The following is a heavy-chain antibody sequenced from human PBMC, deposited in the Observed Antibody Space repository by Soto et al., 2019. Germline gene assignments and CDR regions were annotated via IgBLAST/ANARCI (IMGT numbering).Heavy chain of an antibody. CDR3: ARGRGYSYGPYYFDY. CDR2: IYYSGTT. D-gene: IGHD5-18*01. Sequence: LSLTCTVSGGSISSEGYYWSWFRQLPGEGLEWIGDIYYSGTTYHNPSLRSRLTISGDASKNQFSLKLSSVTAADTALYYCARGRGYSYGPYYFDYWGQGTLVTVSS. J-gene: IGHJ4*02. CDR1: GGSISSEGYY. V-gene: IGHV4-31*03.